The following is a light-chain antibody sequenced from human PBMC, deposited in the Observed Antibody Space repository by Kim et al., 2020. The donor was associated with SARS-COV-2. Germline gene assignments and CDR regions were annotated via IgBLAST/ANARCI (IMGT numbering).Light chain of an antibody. CDR2: DVT. CDR1: SSDVGAYKF. Sequence: QSALTQPASVSGSPGQSIAISCTGTSSDVGAYKFVAWYQQHPGKAPKLMIHDVTNRPSGVSNRFSGSKSGNTASLTISGLQAEDEADYYCSSYEGTGSLVFGGGTQLTVL. CDR3: SSYEGTGSLV. V-gene: IGLV2-14*03. J-gene: IGLJ3*02.